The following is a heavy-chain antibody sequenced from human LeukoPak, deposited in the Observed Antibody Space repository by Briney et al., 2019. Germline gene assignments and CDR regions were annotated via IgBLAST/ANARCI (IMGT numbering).Heavy chain of an antibody. Sequence: GASVKVSWKASGYTFTNYDINWVRQATGQGLEWMGWMNPNSGNTGYAQKFQGRVTMTRNTSISTAYMELSSLRSEDTAVFYCARSHNSGWFDFDYWGQGTLVTVSS. D-gene: IGHD6-19*01. CDR1: GYTFTNYD. CDR2: MNPNSGNT. CDR3: ARSHNSGWFDFDY. J-gene: IGHJ4*02. V-gene: IGHV1-8*01.